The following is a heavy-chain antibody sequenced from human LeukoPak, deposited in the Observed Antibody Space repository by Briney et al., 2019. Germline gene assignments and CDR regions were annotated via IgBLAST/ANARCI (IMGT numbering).Heavy chain of an antibody. J-gene: IGHJ4*01. D-gene: IGHD2-8*01. CDR2: IRYDGSNK. Sequence: GGSLRLSCAASGFTFSSYGMHWVRQAPGKGLEWVAFIRYDGSNKYYADSVKGRFTISRDNSKNTLYLQMNSLRPDDTALYYCSTDPRLLIYWGHGTLVTVSS. V-gene: IGHV3-30*02. CDR1: GFTFSSYG. CDR3: STDPRLLIY.